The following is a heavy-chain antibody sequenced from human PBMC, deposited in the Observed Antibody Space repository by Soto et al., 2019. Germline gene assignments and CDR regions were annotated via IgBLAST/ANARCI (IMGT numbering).Heavy chain of an antibody. D-gene: IGHD3-10*01. CDR2: ISGSGGST. J-gene: IGHJ4*02. CDR3: AKIPPYGSGSYTPSYFDY. Sequence: GGSQRLSCAASGFTCSSYAVSWVRQAPGKGLEWVSAISGSGGSTYYADSVKGRFTISRDNSKNTLYLQMNSLRAEDTAVYYCAKIPPYGSGSYTPSYFDYWGQGTLVTVSS. CDR1: GFTCSSYA. V-gene: IGHV3-23*01.